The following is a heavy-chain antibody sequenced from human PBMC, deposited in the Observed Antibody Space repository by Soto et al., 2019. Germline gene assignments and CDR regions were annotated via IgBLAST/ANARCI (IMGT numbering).Heavy chain of an antibody. J-gene: IGHJ2*01. Sequence: GGSLRLSCAASGFTFSDYYMSWIRQAPGKGPECVSYIDASGTIIYYADSVKGRFTISRDNAKNSLHLQMISLRVEDTALYYCARLPRGPWHFDLWGRGTLVTVSS. CDR1: GFTFSDYY. D-gene: IGHD3-10*01. V-gene: IGHV3-11*01. CDR3: ARLPRGPWHFDL. CDR2: IDASGTII.